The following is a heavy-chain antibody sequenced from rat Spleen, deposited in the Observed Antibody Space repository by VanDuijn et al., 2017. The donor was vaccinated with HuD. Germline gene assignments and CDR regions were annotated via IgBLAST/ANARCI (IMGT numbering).Heavy chain of an antibody. CDR2: IIYDGSRT. V-gene: IGHV5S10*01. CDR3: ATHPRSYGYTYWYFDF. J-gene: IGHJ1*01. D-gene: IGHD1-9*01. CDR1: GFTFSDYN. Sequence: EVQLVESGGGLVQPGRSLKLSCAASGFTFSDYNMAWVRQAPKKGLEWVATIIYDGSRTYYRDSVKGRFTISRDNAKSTLYLQMDSLRSEDTATYYWATHPRSYGYTYWYFDFWGPGTMVTVSS.